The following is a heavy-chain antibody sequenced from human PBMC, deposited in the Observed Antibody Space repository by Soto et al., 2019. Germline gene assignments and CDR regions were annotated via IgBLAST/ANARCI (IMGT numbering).Heavy chain of an antibody. J-gene: IGHJ3*02. V-gene: IGHV4-4*02. Sequence: SETLSLTCAVSGVSISSGNWWTWVRQTPQRGLEYIGEIFHDGTANYYPSFERRVAMSVDTSKNRFSLRLTSVTAADTALYFCARLKGDGFDIWGPGTKVTVSS. CDR2: IFHDGTA. CDR3: ARLKGDGFDI. CDR1: GVSISSGNW.